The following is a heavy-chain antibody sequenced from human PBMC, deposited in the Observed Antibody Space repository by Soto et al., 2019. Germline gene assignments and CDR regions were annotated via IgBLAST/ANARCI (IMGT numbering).Heavy chain of an antibody. D-gene: IGHD2-15*01. CDR3: AKAISVATRAHNY. J-gene: IGHJ4*02. CDR1: GFTFSTYG. CDR2: LSGDGTTT. Sequence: EVQLLESGGGLVQPGGSLRLSCTASGFTFSTYGMSWVRQAPGKGLEWVSSLSGDGTTTYYIDSVKGRFTSSRDNSRKTLSLQMKSLRNEDTAIYYCAKAISVATRAHNYWGQGILVAVSS. V-gene: IGHV3-23*01.